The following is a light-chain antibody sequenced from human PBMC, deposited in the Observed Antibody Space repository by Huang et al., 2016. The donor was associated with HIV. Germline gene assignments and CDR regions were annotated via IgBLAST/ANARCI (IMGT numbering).Light chain of an antibody. Sequence: DIELTQSPPSLSASVGDRVTITCRASQNISNYLNWDQHKPGKVPKLQIDGASSLHSGVPSMFSGSGSGTHFTLTISSLQPEDFAIYYCQQCSSTPLFTFGPGTKVDMK. V-gene: IGKV1-39*01. J-gene: IGKJ3*01. CDR2: GAS. CDR3: QQCSSTPLFT. CDR1: QNISNY.